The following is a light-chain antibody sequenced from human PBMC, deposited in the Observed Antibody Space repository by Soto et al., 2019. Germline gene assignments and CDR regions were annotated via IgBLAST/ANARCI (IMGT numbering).Light chain of an antibody. CDR2: EVT. CDR3: SSFTSSSTLPYV. J-gene: IGLJ1*01. CDR1: GSNVGGYNY. V-gene: IGLV2-14*01. Sequence: ALTQPASMSGSPGQSITISCTGTGSNVGGYNYVSWYQQHPGKAPKLMIYEVTNRPSGVSHRFSGSNSGNTASLTISGLQPEDEADYYCSSFTSSSTLPYVFGTGTKVTVL.